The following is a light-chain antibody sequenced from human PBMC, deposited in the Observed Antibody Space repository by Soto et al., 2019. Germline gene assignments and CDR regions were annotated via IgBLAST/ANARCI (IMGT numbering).Light chain of an antibody. V-gene: IGKV3-20*01. CDR1: QTVSSSY. Sequence: EIVLTQSPGTLSLSPGERATLSCRASQTVSSSYLAWFQQKPGQAPRLLIYGASYRATGIPDRFSGSGSETDFTLTISRLEPEDFAVYYCQQYGTSPPLTFGAGTRVEV. J-gene: IGKJ4*01. CDR2: GAS. CDR3: QQYGTSPPLT.